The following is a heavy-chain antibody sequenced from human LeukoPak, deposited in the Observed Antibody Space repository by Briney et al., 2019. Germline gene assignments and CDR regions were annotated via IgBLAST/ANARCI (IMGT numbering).Heavy chain of an antibody. J-gene: IGHJ3*02. CDR3: ARVGYSYGYDLNAFDI. Sequence: PGGSLRLSCAASGFTFSSYSMNWVRQAPGKGLEWVLSISSSSSCIYYADSVKGRFTISRDNAKNSLYLQMNSLRAEDTAVYYCARVGYSYGYDLNAFDIWGQGTMVTVSS. CDR1: GFTFSSYS. V-gene: IGHV3-21*01. CDR2: ISSSSSCI. D-gene: IGHD5-18*01.